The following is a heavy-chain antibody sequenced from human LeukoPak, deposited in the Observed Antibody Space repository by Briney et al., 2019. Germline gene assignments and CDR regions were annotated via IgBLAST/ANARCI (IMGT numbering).Heavy chain of an antibody. J-gene: IGHJ6*03. V-gene: IGHV4-61*05. Sequence: SETLSLTCTVSGGSISSSSYYWGWIRQPPGKELEWIGYIYYSGSTNYNPSLKSRVTISVDTSKNQFSLKLSSVTAADTAVYYCARSTRFLEWSNLAYYYMDVWGKGTTVTVSS. D-gene: IGHD3-3*01. CDR3: ARSTRFLEWSNLAYYYMDV. CDR2: IYYSGST. CDR1: GGSISSSSYY.